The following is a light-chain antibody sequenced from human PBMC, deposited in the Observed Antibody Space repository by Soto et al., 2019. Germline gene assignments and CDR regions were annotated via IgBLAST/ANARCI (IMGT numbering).Light chain of an antibody. Sequence: EVVLTQSPATLSLSPVESATVSCRATQSVSSYLAWYQQKPGQAPRLLIYDASNRAAGIPARFSGSGSGTDFTLTIRSLEPEDFAVYYCQQRSNCLFGQGTRLEIK. V-gene: IGKV3-11*01. J-gene: IGKJ5*01. CDR1: QSVSSY. CDR2: DAS. CDR3: QQRSNCL.